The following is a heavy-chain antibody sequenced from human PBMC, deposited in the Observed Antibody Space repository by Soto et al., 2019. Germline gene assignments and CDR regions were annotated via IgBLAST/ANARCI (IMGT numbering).Heavy chain of an antibody. Sequence: QVQLQESGPGLVKPSETLSLTCTVSGGSISSYHWSWIRQPPGQGLEWIGYISYSGSTNYNPSLKSRVTISVDTSKNQFSLKLSSVTAADTAVYYCADSRDASRGGSSFYYYGLNVWGQGTTVTVSS. D-gene: IGHD2-21*02. J-gene: IGHJ6*02. CDR1: GGSISSYH. V-gene: IGHV4-59*12. CDR3: ADSRDASRGGSSFYYYGLNV. CDR2: ISYSGST.